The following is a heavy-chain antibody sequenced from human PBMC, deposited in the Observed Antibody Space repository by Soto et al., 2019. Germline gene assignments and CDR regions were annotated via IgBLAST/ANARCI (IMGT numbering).Heavy chain of an antibody. D-gene: IGHD6-19*01. CDR3: AREQIPEAVAGTQWFDP. CDR2: IIPILGIA. J-gene: IGHJ5*02. V-gene: IGHV1-69*04. CDR1: GGTFSSYT. Sequence: ASVKVSCKASGGTFSSYTISWVRQAPGQGLEWMGRIIPILGIANYAQKFQGRVTITADKSMSTAYMELSSLRSEDTAVYYCAREQIPEAVAGTQWFDPWGQGTLVTVSS.